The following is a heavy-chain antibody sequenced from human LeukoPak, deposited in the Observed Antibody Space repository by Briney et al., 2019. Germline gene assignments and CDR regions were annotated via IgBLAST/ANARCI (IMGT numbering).Heavy chain of an antibody. CDR3: ARAPHYSASSGYNWFHP. CDR2: VIPLLNIP. J-gene: IGHJ5*02. Sequence: SVKVSCKASGYTFTSYGISWVRQAPGQGLEWMGRVIPLLNIPHYAQKFQDRVTITAETSSNTSYLELRSLTSDDTAVYYCARAPHYSASSGYNWFHPWGQGSLVTVSS. D-gene: IGHD3-22*01. V-gene: IGHV1-69*04. CDR1: GYTFTSYG.